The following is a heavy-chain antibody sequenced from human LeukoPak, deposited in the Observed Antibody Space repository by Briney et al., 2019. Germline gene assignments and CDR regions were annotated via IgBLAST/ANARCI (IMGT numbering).Heavy chain of an antibody. D-gene: IGHD3-22*01. J-gene: IGHJ4*02. Sequence: SETLSLTCSVSGGSITSAGHYWSWIRQLPGKGLEWIGYIYYTGSTYYNPSFKSRALISVDTSKYQFSLDLSSVTAADTAVYYCARETYYYDSSGYYVGFDYWGQGTLVTVSS. V-gene: IGHV4-31*03. CDR2: IYYTGST. CDR3: ARETYYYDSSGYYVGFDY. CDR1: GGSITSAGHY.